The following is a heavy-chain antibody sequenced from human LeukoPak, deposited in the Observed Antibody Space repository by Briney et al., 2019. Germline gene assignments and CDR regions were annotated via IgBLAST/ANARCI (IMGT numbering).Heavy chain of an antibody. CDR3: APAQRGTPLTISYFFFAMDG. V-gene: IGHV3-23*01. CDR1: GFTFSPYA. CDR2: ISGNGGST. J-gene: IGHJ6*02. D-gene: IGHD5-12*01. Sequence: QPGGSLRLSCAASGFTFSPYALNWVRQAPGKGLEWVSGISGNGGSTHYADSVKGRFTISRDNSDNTLYLQMDSLRVDDTAVYFCAPAQRGTPLTISYFFFAMDGWGQGTTVSVSS.